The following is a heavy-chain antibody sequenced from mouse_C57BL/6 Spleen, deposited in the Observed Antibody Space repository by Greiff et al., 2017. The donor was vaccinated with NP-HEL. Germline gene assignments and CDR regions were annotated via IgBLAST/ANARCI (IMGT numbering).Heavy chain of an antibody. V-gene: IGHV2-6-1*01. CDR2: IWSDGST. J-gene: IGHJ3*01. CDR3: ARHEGYDGGAWFAY. D-gene: IGHD2-2*01. CDR1: GFSLTSYG. Sequence: VQGVESGPGLVAPSQSLSITCTVSGFSLTSYGVHWVRQPPGKGLEWLVVIWSDGSTTYNSALKSRLSISKDNSKSQVFLKMNSLQTDDTAMYYCARHEGYDGGAWFAYWGQGTLVTVSA.